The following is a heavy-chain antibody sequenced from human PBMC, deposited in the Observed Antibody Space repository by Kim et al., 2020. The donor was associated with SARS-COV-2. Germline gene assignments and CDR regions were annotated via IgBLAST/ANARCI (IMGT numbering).Heavy chain of an antibody. V-gene: IGHV3-9*01. J-gene: IGHJ4*02. CDR3: AKDHIAAAGTFDY. D-gene: IGHD6-13*01. Sequence: YADSVKGRFTISRDNAKNSLYLQMNSLRAEDTALYYCAKDHIAAAGTFDYWGQGTLVTVSS.